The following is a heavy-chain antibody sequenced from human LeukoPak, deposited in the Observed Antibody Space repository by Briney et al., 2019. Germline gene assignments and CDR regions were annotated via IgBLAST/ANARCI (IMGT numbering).Heavy chain of an antibody. CDR2: INPNSGGT. CDR1: GYTFTAYY. D-gene: IGHD4-17*01. CDR3: ASLDYADL. Sequence: ASVKVSCKASGYTFTAYYMHWVRQAPGQGLEWMGWINPNSGGTNYAQNLQGRVTMTTDTSTSTAYMELRSLRSDDTAVYYCASLDYADLWGQGTLVTVSS. J-gene: IGHJ5*02. V-gene: IGHV1-2*02.